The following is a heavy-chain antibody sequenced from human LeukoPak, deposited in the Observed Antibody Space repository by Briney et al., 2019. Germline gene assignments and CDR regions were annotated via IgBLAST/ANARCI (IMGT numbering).Heavy chain of an antibody. V-gene: IGHV3-30*01. J-gene: IGHJ4*02. CDR3: ARGDYFDSSAYYSLDY. CDR2: ISSDGNDR. Sequence: GGSLRLSCAASGFTFSSYAMHWVRQGPGKGLEWVAIISSDGNDRYYADSVRGRFTISRDNSKNTLYLQMNSLRAEDTAVYYYARGDYFDSSAYYSLDYWGQGTLVTVSS. D-gene: IGHD3-22*01. CDR1: GFTFSSYA.